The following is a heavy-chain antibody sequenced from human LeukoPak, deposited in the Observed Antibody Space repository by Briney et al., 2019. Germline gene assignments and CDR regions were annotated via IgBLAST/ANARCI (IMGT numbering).Heavy chain of an antibody. J-gene: IGHJ5*02. CDR3: AREHAYYPNWFDP. Sequence: PGGSLRLSCAASGFTFSDHYMDWVRQAPGKGLEWVGRTRNKANSYTTEYAASVKGRFTISRDDSKNSLYLQMNSLKTEDTAVYYCAREHAYYPNWFDPWGQGTLVTVSS. CDR2: TRNKANSYTT. V-gene: IGHV3-72*01. D-gene: IGHD3-22*01. CDR1: GFTFSDHY.